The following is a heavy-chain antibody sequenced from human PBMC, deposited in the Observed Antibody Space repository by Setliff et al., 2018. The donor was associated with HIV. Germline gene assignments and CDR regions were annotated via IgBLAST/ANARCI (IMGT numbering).Heavy chain of an antibody. CDR2: FIPLFGTT. V-gene: IGHV1-69*13. D-gene: IGHD3-10*01. CDR1: GGTFNNLA. CDR3: GRGKHYSSGSPPLYDS. Sequence: ASVKVSCKASGGTFNNLAISWVRQAPGQGLEWMGEFIPLFGTTNYAQKFQGRVSFTADASTNTAYMELSSLRSEDTAVFYCGRGKHYSSGSPPLYDSWGQGTLVTVS. J-gene: IGHJ4*02.